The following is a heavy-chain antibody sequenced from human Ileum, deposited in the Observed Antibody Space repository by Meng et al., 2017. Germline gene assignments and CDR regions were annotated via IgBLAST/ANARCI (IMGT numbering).Heavy chain of an antibody. J-gene: IGHJ4*02. D-gene: IGHD3-22*01. CDR1: GGCLSGYY. Sequence: VHLRRWGSGSVNPSESLSLTCAVYGGCLSGYYWSWIRQPPGKGLEWIGEINHSGSTNYNPSLKSRVTISVDTSKNQFSLKLSSVTAADTAVYYCARNYYDSSGEDSNDYWGQGTLVTVSS. CDR3: ARNYYDSSGEDSNDY. CDR2: INHSGST. V-gene: IGHV4-34*01.